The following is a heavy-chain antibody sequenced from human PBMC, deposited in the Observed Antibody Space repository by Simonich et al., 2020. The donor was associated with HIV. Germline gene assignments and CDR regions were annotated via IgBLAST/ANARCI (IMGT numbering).Heavy chain of an antibody. J-gene: IGHJ4*02. V-gene: IGHV4-34*01. Sequence: QVQIQQWGAGLLKPSETLSLTCTVYGGSLSDYNWSWIRQPPGKGMEWLGEIHHKRRTNYNPSLKMRVRISIATAKNQFSLKLSSGTAADTAVYYCARGGGNPNYWGQGTLVTVSS. D-gene: IGHD1-1*01. CDR2: IHHKRRT. CDR3: ARGGGNPNY. CDR1: GGSLSDYN.